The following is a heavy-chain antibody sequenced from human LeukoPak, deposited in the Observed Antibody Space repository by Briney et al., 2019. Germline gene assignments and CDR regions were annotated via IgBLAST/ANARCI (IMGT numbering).Heavy chain of an antibody. CDR1: GVTFSSYG. CDR2: IKQDGSEK. CDR3: ARDQMPSKITIFGVANAFDI. D-gene: IGHD3-3*01. J-gene: IGHJ3*02. V-gene: IGHV3-7*01. Sequence: PGGSLRLSCVASGVTFSSYGMHWVRQAPGKGLEWVANIKQDGSEKYYVDSVKGRFTISRDNAKNSLYLQMNSLRAEDTAVYYCARDQMPSKITIFGVANAFDIWGQGTMVTVSS.